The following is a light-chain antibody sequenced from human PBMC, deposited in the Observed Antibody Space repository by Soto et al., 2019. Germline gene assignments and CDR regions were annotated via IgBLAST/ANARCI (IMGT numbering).Light chain of an antibody. CDR3: QHYNNWPPWT. CDR2: GAS. CDR1: QSVSSN. Sequence: EIVMTQSPATLSVSPGESATLSCRASQSVSSNLAWYQQKPGQVPRLLIYGASTRATGIPARFSGSGSGTEFILTISSLQSEDFAVYYCQHYNNWPPWTFGQGTKVEIK. V-gene: IGKV3-15*01. J-gene: IGKJ1*01.